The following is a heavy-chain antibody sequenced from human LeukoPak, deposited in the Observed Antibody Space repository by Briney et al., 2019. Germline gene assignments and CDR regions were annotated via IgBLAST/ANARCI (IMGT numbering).Heavy chain of an antibody. Sequence: GGSLRLSCVASGFTFSSYWIHWVRQAPGKGLVWVSRINGDGGSTGYADSVKGRFTISGDNAKNTLYLQMNSLRAEDTAVYYCVRGGVDYWGQGTLVTVSS. D-gene: IGHD3-16*01. CDR1: GFTFSSYW. V-gene: IGHV3-74*01. J-gene: IGHJ4*02. CDR2: INGDGGST. CDR3: VRGGVDY.